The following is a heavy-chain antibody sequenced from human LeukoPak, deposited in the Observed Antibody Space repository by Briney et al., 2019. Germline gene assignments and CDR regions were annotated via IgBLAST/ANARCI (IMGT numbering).Heavy chain of an antibody. Sequence: GGSLRLSCAASGFTFTSYSMSWVRQAPGKGLEWVSGTSDRGDYTYYADSVKGRFTISRDNSKNTLYLQMNSLRAEDTAVYYCAKQGATAVAAGGDFDYWGQGTLVTVSS. J-gene: IGHJ4*02. D-gene: IGHD6-19*01. CDR3: AKQGATAVAAGGDFDY. CDR2: TSDRGDYT. V-gene: IGHV3-23*01. CDR1: GFTFTSYS.